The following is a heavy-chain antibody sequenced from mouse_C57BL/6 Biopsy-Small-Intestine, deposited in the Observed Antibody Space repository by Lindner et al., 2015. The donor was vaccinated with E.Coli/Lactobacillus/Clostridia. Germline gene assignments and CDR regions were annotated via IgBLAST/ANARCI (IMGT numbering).Heavy chain of an antibody. V-gene: IGHV14-2*01. CDR1: GFNIKDYY. Sequence: VQLQESGADLVKPGASVRLSYTASGFNIKDYYLHWVKQRTEQGLEWIGRIDPEDGETKYAPKFQGKATITADTSSNTAYLQLSSLTSEDTAVYYCTREFITTVGFYFDYWGQGSTLTVSS. J-gene: IGHJ2*01. CDR3: TREFITTVGFYFDY. D-gene: IGHD1-1*01. CDR2: IDPEDGET.